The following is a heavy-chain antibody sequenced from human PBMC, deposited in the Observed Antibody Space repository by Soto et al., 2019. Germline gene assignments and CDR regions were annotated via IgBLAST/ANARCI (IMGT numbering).Heavy chain of an antibody. J-gene: IGHJ4*02. CDR1: GFTFSGSA. V-gene: IGHV3-73*02. Sequence: EVQLVESGGGLVQPGGSLKLSCAASGFTFSGSAMPWVRQASGKGLEWVGRIRSQANSYATAYAASVKGRFTISRDDANITASQQLNSLKTGDPAFYYCNTVEVGATAVDCWGQGTLVTLSS. D-gene: IGHD1-26*01. CDR2: IRSQANSYAT. CDR3: NTVEVGATAVDC.